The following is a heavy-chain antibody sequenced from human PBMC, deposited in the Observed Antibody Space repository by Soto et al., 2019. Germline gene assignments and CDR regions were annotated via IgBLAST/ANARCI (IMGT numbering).Heavy chain of an antibody. Sequence: HPGGSLRLSCAASGFTFSSYAMSWVRQAPGKGLEWVSAISGSGGSTYYADSVKGRFTISRDNSKNTLYLQMNSLRAEDTAVYYCAKVSFYVWGSYRRHGAFDIWGQGTMVTVSS. J-gene: IGHJ3*02. CDR3: AKVSFYVWGSYRRHGAFDI. CDR2: ISGSGGST. V-gene: IGHV3-23*01. CDR1: GFTFSSYA. D-gene: IGHD3-16*02.